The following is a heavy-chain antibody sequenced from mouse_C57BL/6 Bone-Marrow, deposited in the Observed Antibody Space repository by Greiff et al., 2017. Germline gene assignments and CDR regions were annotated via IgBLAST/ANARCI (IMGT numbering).Heavy chain of an antibody. J-gene: IGHJ3*01. CDR2: IWRSGST. CDR1: GFSLTSYG. D-gene: IGHD1-1*01. CDR3: ARNYYGSSPAWFAY. Sequence: VQLQESGPGLVQPSQSLSITCTVSGFSLTSYGVHWVRQSPGKGLEWLGVIWRSGSTDYNAAFMSRLSITKDNSKSQVFFKMNSLQADDTAIYYCARNYYGSSPAWFAYWGQGTLVTVSA. V-gene: IGHV2-5*01.